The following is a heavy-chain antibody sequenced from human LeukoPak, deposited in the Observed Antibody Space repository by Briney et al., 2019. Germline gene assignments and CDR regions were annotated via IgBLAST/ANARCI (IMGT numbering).Heavy chain of an antibody. Sequence: ASVKVSRKVSGYTLTELSMHWVRQAPGKGLEWMGGFDPEDGETIYAQKFQGRVTMTEDTSTDTAYMELSSLRSEDTAVYCCATGSYKGLPDVDYWGQGTLVTVSS. CDR1: GYTLTELS. CDR3: ATGSYKGLPDVDY. CDR2: FDPEDGET. J-gene: IGHJ4*02. V-gene: IGHV1-24*01. D-gene: IGHD1-26*01.